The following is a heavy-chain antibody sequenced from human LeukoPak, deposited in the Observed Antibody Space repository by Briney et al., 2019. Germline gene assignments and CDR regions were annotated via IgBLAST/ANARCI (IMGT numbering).Heavy chain of an antibody. V-gene: IGHV3-30-3*01. CDR1: GFTFSSYA. D-gene: IGHD3-10*01. CDR2: ISYDGSNK. CDR3: AKGLIGSGSYGPY. J-gene: IGHJ4*02. Sequence: GGSLRLSCAASGFTFSSYAMHWVRQAPGKGLEWVAVISYDGSNKYYADSVKGRFTISRDNSKNTLYLQMNSLRAEDTAVYYCAKGLIGSGSYGPYWGQGTLVTVSS.